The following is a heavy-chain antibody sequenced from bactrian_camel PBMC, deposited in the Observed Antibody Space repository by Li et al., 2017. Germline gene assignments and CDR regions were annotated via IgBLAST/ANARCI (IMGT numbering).Heavy chain of an antibody. CDR2: IKSEGTL. D-gene: IGHD1*01. Sequence: SLRLSCAASGFTLSNYYLSWVRQAPGKGLEWVSSIKSEGTLYYADSVEGRFTISRDDAKNTLYLQMNSLKPEDTAMYYCAADPGRCVHNFYDANRLAYKGQGTQVTVS. J-gene: IGHJ4*01. CDR1: GFTLSNYY. V-gene: IGHV3S10*01.